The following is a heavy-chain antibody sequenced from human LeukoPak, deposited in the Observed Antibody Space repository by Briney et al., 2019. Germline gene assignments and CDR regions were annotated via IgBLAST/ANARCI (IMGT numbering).Heavy chain of an antibody. CDR2: INPSDGDT. J-gene: IGHJ3*02. CDR1: GYTFTDYY. CDR3: ARDCSGADCYSGNAFDI. V-gene: IGHV1-2*02. D-gene: IGHD2-15*01. Sequence: ASVKVSCKTSGYTFTDYYMQWVRQAPGQGLEWMGWINPSDGDTKSARKFQGRVTMTRDTAISTAYLELSRLTSDDTAIYYCARDCSGADCYSGNAFDIWGQGTMVTVSS.